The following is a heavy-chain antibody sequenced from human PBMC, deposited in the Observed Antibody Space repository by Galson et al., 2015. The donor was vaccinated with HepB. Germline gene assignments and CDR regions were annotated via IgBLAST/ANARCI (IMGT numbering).Heavy chain of an antibody. V-gene: IGHV3-21*01. CDR1: GFTFSSYS. J-gene: IGHJ4*02. CDR3: ARIRGIAVAGNEFDY. Sequence: SLRLSCAASGFTFSSYSMNWVRQAPGKGLEWVSSISSSSSYIYYADSVKGRFTISRDNAKNSLYPQMNSLRAEDTAVYYCARIRGIAVAGNEFDYWGQGTLVTVSS. CDR2: ISSSSSYI. D-gene: IGHD6-19*01.